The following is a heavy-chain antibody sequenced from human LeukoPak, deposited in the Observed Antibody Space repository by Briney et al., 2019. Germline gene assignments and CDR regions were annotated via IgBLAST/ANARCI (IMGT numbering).Heavy chain of an antibody. CDR2: ITNSGGST. D-gene: IGHD3-3*01. J-gene: IGHJ3*01. V-gene: IGHV3-23*01. CDR1: GFTFSTYA. Sequence: GGSLRLSCAASGFTFSTYAMSWVRQAPGKGLEWVSGITNSGGSTYYADSVKGRFTISRDNSKNTLYLQMNSLRAEDTAIYYCANTPITLFGVAHAFDLWGQGTLVTVSS. CDR3: ANTPITLFGVAHAFDL.